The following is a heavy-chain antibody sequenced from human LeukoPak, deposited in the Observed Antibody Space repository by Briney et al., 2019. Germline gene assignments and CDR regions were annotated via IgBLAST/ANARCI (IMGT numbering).Heavy chain of an antibody. D-gene: IGHD6-13*01. J-gene: IGHJ3*02. CDR3: ARSPEYSSSWYGNDAFDI. Sequence: GRSLRLSCAASGFTFSSYGMHWVRQAPGKGLEWVAVIWYDGSNKYYADSVKGRFTISRDNSKNTLYLQMNSLRAEDTAVYYCARSPEYSSSWYGNDAFDIWGQGTMVTVSS. CDR2: IWYDGSNK. CDR1: GFTFSSYG. V-gene: IGHV3-33*08.